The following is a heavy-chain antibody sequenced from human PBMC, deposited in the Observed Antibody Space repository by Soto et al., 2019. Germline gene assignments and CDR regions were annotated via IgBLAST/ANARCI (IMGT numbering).Heavy chain of an antibody. J-gene: IGHJ5*02. CDR2: GYTSGYS. CDR1: GGSISSDY. Sequence: VQLQESGPGLVKPSETLSLICTVSGGSISSDYLSWIRQPAGKGLEWIGRGYTSGYSNSNPSLKGRVTMSVDTSKKQFSLNLSSVTAADTAVYYCAREPTTAGTVNWFDPWGQGTLVTVSS. V-gene: IGHV4-4*07. D-gene: IGHD6-13*01. CDR3: AREPTTAGTVNWFDP.